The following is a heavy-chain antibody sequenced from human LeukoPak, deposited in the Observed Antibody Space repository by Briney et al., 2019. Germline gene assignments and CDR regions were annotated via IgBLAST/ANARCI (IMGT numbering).Heavy chain of an antibody. CDR2: INHSGST. V-gene: IGHV4-34*01. J-gene: IGHJ6*03. D-gene: IGHD2-2*01. CDR1: GGSFSGYY. CDR3: ARLCSSTSCYYTDV. Sequence: SETLSLTCAVYGGSFSGYYWSWIRQPPGKGLEWIGEINHSGSTNYNPSLKSRVTISVDTSKNQFSLKLSSVTAADTAVYYCARLCSSTSCYYTDVWGKGTTVTVSS.